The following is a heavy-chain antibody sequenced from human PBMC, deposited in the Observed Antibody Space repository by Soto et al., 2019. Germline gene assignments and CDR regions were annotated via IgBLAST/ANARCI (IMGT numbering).Heavy chain of an antibody. J-gene: IGHJ4*02. D-gene: IGHD3-10*01. CDR1: GFTFSTYS. CDR3: ARANYSGSRGDFDY. CDR2: ISSSSSTI. Sequence: EVQLVESGGGLVQPGGSLRLSCAASGFTFSTYSMNWVRQAPGKGLEWVSYISSSSSTIYYADSEKGRFTIFRDNAKNSLYLQMNTLRAEDTALYYCARANYSGSRGDFDYWCQGTLVTVSS. V-gene: IGHV3-48*01.